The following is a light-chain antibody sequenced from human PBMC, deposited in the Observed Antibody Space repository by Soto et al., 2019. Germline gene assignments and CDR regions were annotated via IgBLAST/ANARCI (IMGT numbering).Light chain of an antibody. CDR1: SSDVGSYNL. J-gene: IGLJ1*01. Sequence: QAALTQPASVYGSPGQSITISCTGTSSDVGSYNLVSWYQQHPGKAPKLMIYEGSKRPSGVSNRFSGSKSGNTASLTISGLQAEDEADYYCCSYAGTKGNVFGIGTKLTVL. CDR2: EGS. V-gene: IGLV2-23*01. CDR3: CSYAGTKGNV.